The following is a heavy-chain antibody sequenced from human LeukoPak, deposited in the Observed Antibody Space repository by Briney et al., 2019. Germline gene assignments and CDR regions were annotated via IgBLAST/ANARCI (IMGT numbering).Heavy chain of an antibody. CDR2: IYYSGST. CDR3: ARGNSSSWPLDY. CDR1: GGSISSSSYY. Sequence: SETLSLTCTVSGGSISSSSYYWGWIRQPPGKGLEWIGSIYYSGSTYYNPSLKSRVTISVDTSKNQFSLKLSSVTAADTAVYYCARGNSSSWPLDYWGQGTLVTVSS. V-gene: IGHV4-39*01. D-gene: IGHD6-13*01. J-gene: IGHJ4*02.